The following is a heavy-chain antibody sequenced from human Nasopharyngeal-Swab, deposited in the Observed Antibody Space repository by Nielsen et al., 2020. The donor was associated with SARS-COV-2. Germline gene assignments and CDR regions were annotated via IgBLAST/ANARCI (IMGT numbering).Heavy chain of an antibody. J-gene: IGHJ6*03. CDR2: LYTSGST. CDR3: ARAILNLGRGDYMDV. D-gene: IGHD1-1*01. V-gene: IGHV4-61*02. Sequence: WIPQPPGKGLEWIGRLYTSGSTNYNPSLKSRVTISVDTSKDQFSLKLSSETAADTAVYYCARAILNLGRGDYMDVWGKGTTVTVSS.